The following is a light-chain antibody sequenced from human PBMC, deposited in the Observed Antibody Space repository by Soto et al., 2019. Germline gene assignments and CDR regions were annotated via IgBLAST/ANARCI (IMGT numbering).Light chain of an antibody. CDR1: QVISIY. J-gene: IGKJ5*01. CDR2: DAS. V-gene: IGKV1-33*01. Sequence: DLQMTQSPSSLSAPVGDRVTITCRASQVISIYLNWFQQKPGKAPQLLIYDASNLQTGVPSRFSASGSGTDSTLIIRRLQPEDIATYYCQQHDNLPTFGQGTRLEIK. CDR3: QQHDNLPT.